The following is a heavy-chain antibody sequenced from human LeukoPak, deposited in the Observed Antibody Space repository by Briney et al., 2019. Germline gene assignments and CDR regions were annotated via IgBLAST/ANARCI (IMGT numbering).Heavy chain of an antibody. J-gene: IGHJ4*02. D-gene: IGHD4-11*01. Sequence: GASVKVSCKASGGTFSSYAISWVRQAPGQGLEWMGRINPNSGGTNYAQKFQGRVTMTRDTSISTAYMELSRLRSDDTAVYYCARGLSNIDYWGQGTLVTVSS. CDR1: GGTFSSYA. CDR3: ARGLSNIDY. V-gene: IGHV1-2*06. CDR2: INPNSGGT.